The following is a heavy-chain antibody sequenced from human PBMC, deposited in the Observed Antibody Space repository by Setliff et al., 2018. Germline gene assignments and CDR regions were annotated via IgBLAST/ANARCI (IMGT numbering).Heavy chain of an antibody. CDR2: IFHSGST. CDR1: GYSISSGHF. CDR3: ARGRMRGSCSGPSCTYDPFDI. V-gene: IGHV4-38-2*01. J-gene: IGHJ3*02. Sequence: KPSETLSLTCGVSGYSISSGHFWGWIRQPPGKGLEWLGNIFHSGSTYYNSSLRSRVTISVDTSKNQFSLILRSVTAADTAVYYCARGRMRGSCSGPSCTYDPFDIWGQGTPVTVSS. D-gene: IGHD2-2*01.